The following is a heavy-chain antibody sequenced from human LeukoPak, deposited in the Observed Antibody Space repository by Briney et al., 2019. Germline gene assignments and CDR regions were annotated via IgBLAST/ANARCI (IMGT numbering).Heavy chain of an antibody. CDR3: ARDSWDMELDSSSFDF. CDR2: VSFSSSYI. V-gene: IGHV3-21*01. Sequence: PGGSLRLSCAASGFTFSSYTMHWVRQAPGKGLEWVSCVSFSSSYIFYADSVKGRFTVSRDNAKNSMYLQMNSLRAEDTAVYFCARDSWDMELDSSSFDFWGKGTLVTVSS. CDR1: GFTFSSYT. J-gene: IGHJ4*02. D-gene: IGHD2-2*01.